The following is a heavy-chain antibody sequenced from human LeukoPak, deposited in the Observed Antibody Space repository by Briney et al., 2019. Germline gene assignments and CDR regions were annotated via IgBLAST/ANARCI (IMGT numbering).Heavy chain of an antibody. CDR1: GYTFTSYG. V-gene: IGHV1-18*01. CDR2: ISAYSGNT. Sequence: ASVKVSCKASGYTFTSYGISWVRQAPGQGLEWMGWISAYSGNTNYAQKLQGRVTMTTDTSTSTAYMELRSLRSDDTAVYYCARGLLWFGELSTNFDYWGQGTLVTVSS. D-gene: IGHD3-10*01. CDR3: ARGLLWFGELSTNFDY. J-gene: IGHJ4*02.